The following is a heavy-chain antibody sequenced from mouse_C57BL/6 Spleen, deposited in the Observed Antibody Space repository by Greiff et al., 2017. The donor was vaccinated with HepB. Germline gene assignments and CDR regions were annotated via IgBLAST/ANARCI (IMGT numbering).Heavy chain of an antibody. J-gene: IGHJ3*01. V-gene: IGHV2-2*01. CDR2: IWSGGST. CDR3: ARRASYGNYPLFAY. CDR1: GFSLTSYG. Sequence: QVQLQQSGPGLVQPSQSLSITCTVSGFSLTSYGVHWVRQSPGKGLEWLGVIWSGGSTDYNAAFISRLSISKDNSKSQVFFKMNSLQADDTAIYYCARRASYGNYPLFAYWGQGTLVTVSA. D-gene: IGHD2-10*01.